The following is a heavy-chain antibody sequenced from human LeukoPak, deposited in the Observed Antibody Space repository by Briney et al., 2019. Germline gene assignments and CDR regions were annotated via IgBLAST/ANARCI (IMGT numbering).Heavy chain of an antibody. CDR1: GGSFSGYY. CDR2: INHSGST. CDR3: ARLLEQWLVGYFDL. J-gene: IGHJ2*01. Sequence: PSETLSLTCAVYGGSFSGYYWSWIRQPPGKGLEWIGEINHSGSTNYNPSLKSRVTISVDTSKNQFSLKLSSVTAADTAVYYCARLLEQWLVGYFDLWGRGTLVTVSS. D-gene: IGHD6-19*01. V-gene: IGHV4-34*01.